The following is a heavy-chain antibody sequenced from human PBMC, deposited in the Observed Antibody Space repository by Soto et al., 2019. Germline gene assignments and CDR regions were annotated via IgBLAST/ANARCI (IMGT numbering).Heavy chain of an antibody. D-gene: IGHD1-20*01. CDR2: ISWNSGSI. CDR1: GFTFDDYA. V-gene: IGHV3-9*01. J-gene: IGHJ3*02. CDR3: AKDRYRRAFDI. Sequence: GGSMELSCAASGFTFDDYAVHWVRQAPGKGLEWVSGISWNSGSIGYADSVKGRFTISRDNAKNSLYLQMNSLRAEDTALYYCAKDRYRRAFDIWGQGTMVTVSS.